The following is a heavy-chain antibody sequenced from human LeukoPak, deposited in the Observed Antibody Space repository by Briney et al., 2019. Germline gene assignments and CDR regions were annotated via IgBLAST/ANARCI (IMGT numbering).Heavy chain of an antibody. V-gene: IGHV4-39*07. CDR1: GGSMSSSSYY. J-gene: IGHJ6*03. D-gene: IGHD3-10*01. CDR3: ARVEEGYGSGRRENYYYYYMDV. Sequence: SETLSLTCTVSGGSMSSSSYYWGWIRQPPGKGLEWIGSIYHSGHTDYNPSLKSRATISVDTSKNQFSLKLTSVTAADTAVYYCARVEEGYGSGRRENYYYYYMDVWGKGTTVTISS. CDR2: IYHSGHT.